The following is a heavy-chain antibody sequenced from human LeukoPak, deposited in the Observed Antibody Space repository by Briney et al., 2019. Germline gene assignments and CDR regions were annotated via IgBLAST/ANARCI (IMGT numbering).Heavy chain of an antibody. V-gene: IGHV3-48*03. CDR3: ARVTRGDSSGWYGVFDY. J-gene: IGHJ4*02. CDR1: GFTFSSYE. D-gene: IGHD6-19*01. Sequence: QPGGSLRLSCAASGFTFSSYEMNWVRQAPGKGLEWVSYISSSGSTIYYADSVKGRFTISRDNAKNSLYLQMNSLRSDDTAVYYCARVTRGDSSGWYGVFDYWGQGTLVTVSS. CDR2: ISSSGSTI.